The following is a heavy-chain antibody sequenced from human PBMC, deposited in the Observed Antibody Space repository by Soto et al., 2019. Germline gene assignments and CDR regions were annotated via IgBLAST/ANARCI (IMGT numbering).Heavy chain of an antibody. V-gene: IGHV1-2*02. CDR3: ARDRVGLVVPAAHFDY. CDR1: GYTFTGYY. CDR2: INPNSGGT. J-gene: IGHJ4*02. D-gene: IGHD2-2*01. Sequence: QVQLVQSGAEVKKPGASVKVSCKASGYTFTGYYMHWVRQAPGQGLEWMGWINPNSGGTNYAQKFQGGVTMTRDTSISTAYMELSRLRSDDTAVYYCARDRVGLVVPAAHFDYWGQGTLVTVSS.